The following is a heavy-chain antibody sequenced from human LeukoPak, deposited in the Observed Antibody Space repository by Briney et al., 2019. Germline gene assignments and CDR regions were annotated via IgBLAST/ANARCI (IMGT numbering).Heavy chain of an antibody. V-gene: IGHV4-31*03. J-gene: IGHJ2*01. CDR3: ARAILTPSGYVWHFDL. CDR2: IYYSGSA. CDR1: GGSISGYY. Sequence: SETLSLTCTVSGGSISGYYWSWIRQHPGKGLEWIGYIYYSGSAYYNPSLRSRATISVDTYKSQFSLKLSSVTAADTAVYYCARAILTPSGYVWHFDLWGRGTLVTVSS. D-gene: IGHD3-3*01.